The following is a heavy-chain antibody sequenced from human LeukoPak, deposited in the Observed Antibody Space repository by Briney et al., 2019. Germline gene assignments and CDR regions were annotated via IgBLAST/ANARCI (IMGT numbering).Heavy chain of an antibody. J-gene: IGHJ4*02. V-gene: IGHV4-39*01. CDR1: GGSISSGSYY. D-gene: IGHD6-19*01. CDR2: IHFSGAN. Sequence: SETLSLTCSVSGGSISSGSYYWGWIRQPPGKGLEWIGSIHFSGANYYNPSLKSRVTISVDTSKNQFSLTLSSLTAADTAVYYCARQDSSGWYGSFDYWGQGILVTVSS. CDR3: ARQDSSGWYGSFDY.